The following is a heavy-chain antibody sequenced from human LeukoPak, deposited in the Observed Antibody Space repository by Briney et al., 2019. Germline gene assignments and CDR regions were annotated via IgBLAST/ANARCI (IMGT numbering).Heavy chain of an antibody. CDR1: GGSISSGDYY. Sequence: SETLSLTCTVSGGSISSGDYYWSWIRQPPGKGLEWIGYIYYSGSTYYNPSLKSRVTISVDTSKNQFSLKLSSVTAADTAVYYCARVPLPSYYYDSSGYLGFDYWGQGTLVTVSS. CDR3: ARVPLPSYYYDSSGYLGFDY. CDR2: IYYSGST. J-gene: IGHJ4*02. D-gene: IGHD3-22*01. V-gene: IGHV4-30-4*01.